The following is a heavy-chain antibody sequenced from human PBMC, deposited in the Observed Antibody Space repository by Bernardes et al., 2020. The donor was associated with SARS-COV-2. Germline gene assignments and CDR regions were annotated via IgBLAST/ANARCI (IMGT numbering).Heavy chain of an antibody. CDR3: ARVSIRSTGRFDY. CDR1: GYTFTNYG. Sequence: ASVKVSCKASGYTFTNYGITWVRHAPGQGLQWMGWISPYKGYTKYAQKLQGRVTMTIDTSRSTTYMELRSLRSDDTAVYYCARVSIRSTGRFDYWGQGTLVTVSS. V-gene: IGHV1-18*04. CDR2: ISPYKGYT. J-gene: IGHJ4*02. D-gene: IGHD6-19*01.